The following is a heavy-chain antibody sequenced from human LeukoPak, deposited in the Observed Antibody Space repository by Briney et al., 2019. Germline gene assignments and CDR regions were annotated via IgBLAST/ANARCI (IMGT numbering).Heavy chain of an antibody. V-gene: IGHV4-34*01. Sequence: PSETLSLTCAVYGGSFSGYYWSWIRQPPGKGLEWIGEINHSGSINYNPSLKSRVTISVDTSKNQFSLKLSSVTAADTAVYYCARGRVDTAMVTLSAFDIWGQGTMVTVSS. CDR3: ARGRVDTAMVTLSAFDI. CDR1: GGSFSGYY. J-gene: IGHJ3*02. CDR2: INHSGSI. D-gene: IGHD5-18*01.